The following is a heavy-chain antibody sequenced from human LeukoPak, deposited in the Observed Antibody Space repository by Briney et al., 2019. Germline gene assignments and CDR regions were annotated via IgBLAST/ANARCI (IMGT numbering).Heavy chain of an antibody. D-gene: IGHD3-22*01. V-gene: IGHV4-39*01. J-gene: IGHJ4*02. Sequence: PSETLSLTCTVSGDCISSSSYYWGWIRQPPGKGLEWIGSIYYSGRTYYNSSLESRVTISVDTSKNQFSLKLRSVTAADTAVYYCARQGYSDNSGYYSALEYWGQGTLLTVSS. CDR3: ARQGYSDNSGYYSALEY. CDR2: IYYSGRT. CDR1: GDCISSSSYY.